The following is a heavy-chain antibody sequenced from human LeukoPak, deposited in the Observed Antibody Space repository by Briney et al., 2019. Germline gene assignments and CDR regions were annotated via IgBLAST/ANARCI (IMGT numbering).Heavy chain of an antibody. CDR2: IYTSGGT. V-gene: IGHV4-61*02. CDR1: GGSISSGSYY. D-gene: IGHD5-18*01. Sequence: SETLSLTCTVSGGSISSGSYYWSWIRQPAGKGLEWIGRIYTSGGTNYNPSLKSRVTISVYTSKNQFSLKLSSVTAADTAVYYCARGGIGYSYAPNLRYYYYYMDVWGKGTTVTVSS. CDR3: ARGGIGYSYAPNLRYYYYYMDV. J-gene: IGHJ6*03.